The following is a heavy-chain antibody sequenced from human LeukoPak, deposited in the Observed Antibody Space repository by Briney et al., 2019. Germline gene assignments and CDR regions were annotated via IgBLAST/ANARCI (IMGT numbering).Heavy chain of an antibody. D-gene: IGHD4-23*01. Sequence: GASVKVSCKASGYTFTSYYMHWVRQAPGQGLVWMGIINPSGGSTSYAQKFQGRVTMTRDTSTSTVYMELSSLRSEDTAVYYCARDPGENGGNSDRFDYWGQGTLVTVSS. J-gene: IGHJ4*02. CDR2: INPSGGST. CDR1: GYTFTSYY. V-gene: IGHV1-46*01. CDR3: ARDPGENGGNSDRFDY.